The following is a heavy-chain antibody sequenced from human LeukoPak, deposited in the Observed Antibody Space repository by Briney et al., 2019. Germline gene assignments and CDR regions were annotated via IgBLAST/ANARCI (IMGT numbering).Heavy chain of an antibody. CDR1: GFTFSSYW. J-gene: IGHJ4*02. V-gene: IGHV3-7*01. CDR2: IKQDGSEK. CDR3: ARHGRQWLVPFDY. D-gene: IGHD6-19*01. Sequence: GGSLRLSCAASGFTFSSYWMSWVRQAPGKRLEWVANIKQDGSEKYYVDSVKGRFTISRDNAKNSLYLQMNSLRAEDTAVYYCARHGRQWLVPFDYWGQGTLVTVSS.